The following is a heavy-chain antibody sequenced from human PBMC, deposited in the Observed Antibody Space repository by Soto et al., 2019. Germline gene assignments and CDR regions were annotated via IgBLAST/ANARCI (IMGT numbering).Heavy chain of an antibody. CDR1: GGAISSYY. Sequence: SETLSLTCNVSGGAISSYYWTWIRQSPGKGLEWIGYIYDRGSTNYNPSLKSRVSISIDTTKNQFSLNLRSVTAADMAVYYCARGAYDFWSAYWVYWGQGTLVTVSS. CDR2: IYDRGST. D-gene: IGHD3-3*01. V-gene: IGHV4-59*01. CDR3: ARGAYDFWSAYWVY. J-gene: IGHJ4*02.